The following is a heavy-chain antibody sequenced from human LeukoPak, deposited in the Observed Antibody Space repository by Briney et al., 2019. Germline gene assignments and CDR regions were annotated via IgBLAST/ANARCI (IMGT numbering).Heavy chain of an antibody. D-gene: IGHD4/OR15-4a*01. Sequence: SETLSLTCLDSFRPYYWSWIRQSPDKGLEWIGEINQGGGTNYSPSLQDRVTISVDTSKNQFSLRLSSVTAADTGVYYCASGPRTMVLLRWGQGTLVAVSS. J-gene: IGHJ4*02. CDR1: FRPYY. V-gene: IGHV4-34*01. CDR3: ASGPRTMVLLR. CDR2: INQGGGT.